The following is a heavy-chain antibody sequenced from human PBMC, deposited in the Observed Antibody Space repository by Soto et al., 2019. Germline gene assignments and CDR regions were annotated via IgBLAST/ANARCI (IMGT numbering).Heavy chain of an antibody. CDR3: ARGRYGDY. CDR2: ISAHNGNT. CDR1: GYGFTTYG. V-gene: IGHV1-18*01. J-gene: IGHJ4*02. Sequence: QVHLVQSGAEAKKPGASVKVSCKGSGYGFTTYGITWVRQAPGQGPEWMACISAHNGNTNFAQKLQARVTVTRDTHTSTAYMELRLVRSADTAGYYFARGRYGDYWGQGALVTVSS. D-gene: IGHD1-1*01.